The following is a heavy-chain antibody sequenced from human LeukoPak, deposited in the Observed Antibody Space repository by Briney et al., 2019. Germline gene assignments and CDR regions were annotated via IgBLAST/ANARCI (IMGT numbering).Heavy chain of an antibody. CDR3: APLYGDQNVNADF. D-gene: IGHD4-17*01. J-gene: IGHJ4*02. V-gene: IGHV4-4*07. CDR2: FYSSGST. CDR1: GASICSYS. Sequence: KPSETLSLICTVSGASICSYSWTWIRQSAGKGLEWIGRFYSSGSTNSNPSLKSRATLSLDTSKNHFSLKLRSVTAAHTAVYYCAPLYGDQNVNADFWGRGTLVTVSS.